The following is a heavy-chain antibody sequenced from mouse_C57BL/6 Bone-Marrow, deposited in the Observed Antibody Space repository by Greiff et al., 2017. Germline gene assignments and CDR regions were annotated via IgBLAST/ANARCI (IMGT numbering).Heavy chain of an antibody. J-gene: IGHJ2*01. CDR2: IYPTSGRT. V-gene: IGHV1-55*01. Sequence: QVQLQQPGAELVKPGASVKMSCKASGYTFTSYWITWVKQRPGQGLEWIGDIYPTSGRTNYNEKFKSKAILTVDTSSNTAYMQLSSLISEDSAVFYCARSGPLGRSFDYWGQGTTLTVSS. CDR1: GYTFTSYW. D-gene: IGHD4-1*01. CDR3: ARSGPLGRSFDY.